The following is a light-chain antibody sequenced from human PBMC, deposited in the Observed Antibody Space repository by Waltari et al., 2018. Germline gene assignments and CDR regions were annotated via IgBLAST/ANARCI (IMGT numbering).Light chain of an antibody. CDR2: EVT. J-gene: IGLJ3*02. Sequence: QSALTQPPAASGSPGQSVTISCTGTSSDVGGYNYVYWNQQHPGKAPKLMIYEVTNRPSGVPDRFSGSKSGNTASLTVSGLQAEDEADYYCSSYEGSNNLVFGGGTKVTVL. CDR1: SSDVGGYNY. V-gene: IGLV2-8*01. CDR3: SSYEGSNNLV.